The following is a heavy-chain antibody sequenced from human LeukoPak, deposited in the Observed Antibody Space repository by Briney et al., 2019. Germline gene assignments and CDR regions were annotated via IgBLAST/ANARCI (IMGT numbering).Heavy chain of an antibody. CDR1: GYTFTGYY. CDR3: ARDGSIVVVPAATLKPNWFDP. Sequence: ASVKVSCKASGYTFTGYYIHWVRQAPGQGLEWMGMIYPRDGSTNYAQKFQGRVTITADESTSTAYMELSSLRSEDTAVYYCARDGSIVVVPAATLKPNWFDPWGQGTLVTVSS. V-gene: IGHV1-46*01. J-gene: IGHJ5*02. CDR2: IYPRDGST. D-gene: IGHD2-2*01.